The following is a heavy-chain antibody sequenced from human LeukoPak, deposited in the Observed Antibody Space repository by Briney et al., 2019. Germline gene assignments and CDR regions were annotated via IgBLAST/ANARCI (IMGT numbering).Heavy chain of an antibody. Sequence: SETLSLTCTVSGGSISSYYWSWIRQPPGKGLEWIGYIYYSGSTNYNPSLKSRVTISVDTSKNQFSLKLSSVTAADTAVYYCARGGYYYGSGSFYYFDYWGQETLVTVSS. D-gene: IGHD3-10*01. CDR2: IYYSGST. CDR1: GGSISSYY. V-gene: IGHV4-59*01. J-gene: IGHJ4*02. CDR3: ARGGYYYGSGSFYYFDY.